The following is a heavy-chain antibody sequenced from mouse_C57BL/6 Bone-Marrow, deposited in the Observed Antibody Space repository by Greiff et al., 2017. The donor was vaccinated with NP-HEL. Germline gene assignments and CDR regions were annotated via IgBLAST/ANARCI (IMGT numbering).Heavy chain of an antibody. CDR3: ARLLN. Sequence: VQLQQSGAELVKPGASVKISCKASGYTFTDYYINWVKQRPGQGLEWIGKIGPGSGSTYYNEKFKGKATLTADKSCSLTSEDSAVYFCARLLNWGQGTTLTVSS. V-gene: IGHV1-77*01. CDR1: GYTFTDYY. CDR2: IGPGSGST. J-gene: IGHJ2*01.